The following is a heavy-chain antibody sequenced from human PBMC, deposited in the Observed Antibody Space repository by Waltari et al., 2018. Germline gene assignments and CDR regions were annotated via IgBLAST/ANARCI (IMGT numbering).Heavy chain of an antibody. CDR2: INPNSGGT. CDR3: ARAQTTNYRTAIGY. V-gene: IGHV1-2*04. CDR1: GYTFTGYY. D-gene: IGHD4-4*01. J-gene: IGHJ4*02. Sequence: QVQLVQSGAEVKKPGASVKVSCKASGYTFTGYYMHWVRPSPGQGLEWMGWINPNSGGTNYAQKFQGWVTMTRDTSISTAYMELSRLRSDDTAVYYCARAQTTNYRTAIGYWGQGTLVTVSS.